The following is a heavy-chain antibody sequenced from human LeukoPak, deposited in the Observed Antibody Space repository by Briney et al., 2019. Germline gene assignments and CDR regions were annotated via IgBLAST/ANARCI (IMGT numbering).Heavy chain of an antibody. J-gene: IGHJ5*01. Sequence: PSETLSLTCIVSGYYIGSGHYRAWIRQPPGKGLEWIGCVYHSGTYYTSSLTSRVSISMDTSRNLFSLKVTSVTAADSAFYYCAKTSGGGGHDSWGQGLLVTVSS. CDR2: VYHSGT. V-gene: IGHV4-38-2*02. D-gene: IGHD4-23*01. CDR1: GYYIGSGHY. CDR3: AKTSGGGGHDS.